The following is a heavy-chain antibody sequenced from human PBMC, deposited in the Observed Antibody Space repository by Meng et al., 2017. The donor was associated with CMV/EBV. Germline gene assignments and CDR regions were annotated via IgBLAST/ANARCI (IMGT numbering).Heavy chain of an antibody. J-gene: IGHJ6*02. CDR1: GGSISSYY. CDR3: AGSSLRFLELDYYYYGTDV. CDR2: IYYSGST. D-gene: IGHD3-3*01. Sequence: SETLSLTCTVSGGSISSYYWSWIRQPPGKGLEWIGYIYYSGSTNYNPSLKSRVTISVDTSKNQFSLKLSSVTAADTAVYYCAGSSLRFLELDYYYYGTDVWGQGTTVTVSS. V-gene: IGHV4-59*01.